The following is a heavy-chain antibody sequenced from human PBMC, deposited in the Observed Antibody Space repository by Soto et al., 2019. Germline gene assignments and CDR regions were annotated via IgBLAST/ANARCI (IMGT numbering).Heavy chain of an antibody. J-gene: IGHJ4*02. D-gene: IGHD6-13*01. Sequence: QVQLQQWGAGLLKPSETLSLTCAVYGGSFSGYYWSWIRQPPGKGLEWIGEINHSGSTNYNPSLKSRVTISVDTSKIHYSLTLSSVAAADTAVYYCARGLGFSSCWLYYWGQGTLVTVSS. CDR3: ARGLGFSSCWLYY. CDR2: INHSGST. CDR1: GGSFSGYY. V-gene: IGHV4-34*01.